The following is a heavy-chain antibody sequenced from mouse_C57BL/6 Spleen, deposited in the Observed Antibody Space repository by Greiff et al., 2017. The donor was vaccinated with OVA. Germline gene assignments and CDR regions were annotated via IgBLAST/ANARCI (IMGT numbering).Heavy chain of an antibody. Sequence: EVQLQQSGAELVRPGASVKLSCTASGFNIKDDYMHWVKQRPEQGLEWIGWIDPENGDTEYASKFQGKATITADTSSNTAYLQLSSLTSEDTAVYYCTTGDRRFFADWGQGTLVTVSA. V-gene: IGHV14-4*01. CDR2: IDPENGDT. J-gene: IGHJ3*01. CDR3: TTGDRRFFAD. D-gene: IGHD3-3*01. CDR1: GFNIKDDY.